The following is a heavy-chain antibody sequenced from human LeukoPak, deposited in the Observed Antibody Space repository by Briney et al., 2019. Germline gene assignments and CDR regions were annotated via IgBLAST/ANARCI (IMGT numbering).Heavy chain of an antibody. CDR1: GYTFSSYD. J-gene: IGHJ4*02. CDR2: MNPKSGNT. D-gene: IGHD3-10*01. V-gene: IGHV1-8*01. CDR3: ARPPVMWTYGSGSNMAFFDY. Sequence: ASVKVSCKASGYTFSSYDINWVRQATGQGLEWMGWMNPKSGNTGYGQKFQGRVTMTRNTSIGTAYMELSSLRPEDTALYYCARPPVMWTYGSGSNMAFFDYWGQGTLVTVSS.